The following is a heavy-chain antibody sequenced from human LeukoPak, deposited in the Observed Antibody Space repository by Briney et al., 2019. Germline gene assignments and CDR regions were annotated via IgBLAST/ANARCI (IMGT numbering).Heavy chain of an antibody. CDR1: GFTFSSYG. J-gene: IGHJ6*03. D-gene: IGHD3-10*01. V-gene: IGHV3-30*18. CDR3: AKDGAPNAGYMDV. Sequence: PGGSLRLSCAASGFTFSSYGMHWVRQAPGKGLEWVAVISYDGSNKYYADSVKGRFTISRDNSKNTLYLQMNSLRAEDTALYYCAKDGAPNAGYMDVWGKGTTVTVSS. CDR2: ISYDGSNK.